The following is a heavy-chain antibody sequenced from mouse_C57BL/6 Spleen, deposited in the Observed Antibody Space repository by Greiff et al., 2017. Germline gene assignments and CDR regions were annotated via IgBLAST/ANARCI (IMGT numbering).Heavy chain of an antibody. CDR1: GYAFSSYW. Sequence: QVQLQQSGAELVKPGASVKISCKASGYAFSSYWMNWVKQRPGKGLEWIGQIYPGDGDTNYNGKFKGKATLTADKSSSTAYMQLSSLTSEDSAVYFCARWGDYAFYAMDYWGQGTSVTVSS. CDR2: IYPGDGDT. D-gene: IGHD2-4*01. CDR3: ARWGDYAFYAMDY. V-gene: IGHV1-80*01. J-gene: IGHJ4*01.